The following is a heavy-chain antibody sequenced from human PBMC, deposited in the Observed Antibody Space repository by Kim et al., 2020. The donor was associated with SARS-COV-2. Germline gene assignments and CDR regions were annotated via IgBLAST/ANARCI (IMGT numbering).Heavy chain of an antibody. CDR3: AREGGDSSGWSLGPY. Sequence: ASVKVSCKASGYTFTRYYIHWVRQAPGQGLEWMGRINPNSGGTNYAQKFQGRVTMTRDTSVSTAYMEPSRLGFDDTAMYYCAREGGDSSGWSLGPYWGQGTLVTVSS. CDR2: INPNSGGT. CDR1: GYTFTRYY. J-gene: IGHJ4*02. V-gene: IGHV1-2*06. D-gene: IGHD6-19*01.